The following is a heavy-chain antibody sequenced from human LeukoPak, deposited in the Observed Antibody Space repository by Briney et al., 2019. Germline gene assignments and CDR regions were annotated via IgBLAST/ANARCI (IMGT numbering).Heavy chain of an antibody. CDR3: ARGLVGSP. V-gene: IGHV3-48*03. J-gene: IGHJ5*02. CDR2: ISTSGLTI. CDR1: GFTFSSYE. Sequence: GGSLRLSCAASGFTFSSYEMNWVRQAPGKGLEWLSYISTSGLTIYYADSVKGRFTVSRDNAKNSLYLQMNSLRAEDTAVYYCARGLVGSPWGQGTLVTVSS. D-gene: IGHD3-9*01.